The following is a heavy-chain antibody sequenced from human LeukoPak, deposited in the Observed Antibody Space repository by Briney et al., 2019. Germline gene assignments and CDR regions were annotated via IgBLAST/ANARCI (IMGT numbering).Heavy chain of an antibody. D-gene: IGHD2/OR15-2a*01. CDR1: GFTFQSFL. CDR2: MNSDGSST. CDR3: ARSISDAFDI. J-gene: IGHJ3*02. V-gene: IGHV3-74*01. Sequence: GSLRPSLSGSGFTFQSFLNHLVPQTSGKGAGGVSHMNSDGSSTSNADSVKGRFTISRDNAKNTLYLQMNSLRAEDTAVYYCARSISDAFDIWGQGTMVTVSS.